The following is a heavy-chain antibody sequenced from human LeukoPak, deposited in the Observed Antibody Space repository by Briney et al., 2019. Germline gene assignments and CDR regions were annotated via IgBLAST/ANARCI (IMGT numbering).Heavy chain of an antibody. CDR2: ISYDGSNK. V-gene: IGHV3-30-3*01. J-gene: IGHJ4*02. CDR1: GFTFSSYA. Sequence: HPGRSLRLSCAASGFTFSSYAMHWVRQAPGKGLEWVAVISYDGSNKYYADSVKGRFTISRDNSKNTLYLQMNSLRAEDTAVYYCARDRIGIVVVPAAPDYWGQGTLVTVSS. CDR3: ARDRIGIVVVPAAPDY. D-gene: IGHD2-2*01.